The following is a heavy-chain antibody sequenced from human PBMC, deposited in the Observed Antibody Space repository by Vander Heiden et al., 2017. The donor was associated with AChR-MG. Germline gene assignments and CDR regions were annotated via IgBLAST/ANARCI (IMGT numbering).Heavy chain of an antibody. V-gene: IGHV2-70*04. CDR3: ARDITIFGVVTTGYGMDV. CDR1: GFSLSTSGMR. D-gene: IGHD3-3*01. Sequence: QVTLKESGPALVKPTQTLTLTCTFSGFSLSTSGMRVSWIRQPPGKALEWLARIDWDDDKFYSTSLKTRLTISKDTSKNQVVLTMTNMDPVDTATYYCARDITIFGVVTTGYGMDVWGQGTTVTVSS. J-gene: IGHJ6*02. CDR2: IDWDDDK.